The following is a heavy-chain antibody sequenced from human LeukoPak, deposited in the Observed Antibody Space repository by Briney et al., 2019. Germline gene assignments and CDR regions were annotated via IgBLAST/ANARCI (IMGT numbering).Heavy chain of an antibody. CDR2: LYHSGST. D-gene: IGHD2-15*01. V-gene: IGHV4-38-2*01. J-gene: IGHJ4*02. CDR1: GYSLNRGYY. CDR3: ARGARYCSGGSCYNY. Sequence: SETLSLTCAVSGYSLNRGYYWGRTRQPPGTGLEWSGHLYHSGSTYYNPSLKSRVPISVDTSKNQFSLELSSVTGADTAVYYCARGARYCSGGSCYNYWGRGTLVSVSS.